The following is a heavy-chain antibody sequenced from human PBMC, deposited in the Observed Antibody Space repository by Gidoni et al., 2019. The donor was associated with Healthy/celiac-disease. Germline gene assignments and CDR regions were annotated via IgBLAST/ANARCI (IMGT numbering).Heavy chain of an antibody. CDR2: IKSKTDGGTT. D-gene: IGHD3-22*01. J-gene: IGHJ4*02. Sequence: EVQLVESGGGLVKPGGSLRLSCAASGFTFSNAWMSWVRQAPGKGLEWVGRIKSKTDGGTTDYAAPVKCRFTISRDDSKNTLYLQMNSLKTEDTAVYYCTTAEGDYDSSGYYSPCWGQGTLVTVSS. CDR1: GFTFSNAW. V-gene: IGHV3-15*01. CDR3: TTAEGDYDSSGYYSPC.